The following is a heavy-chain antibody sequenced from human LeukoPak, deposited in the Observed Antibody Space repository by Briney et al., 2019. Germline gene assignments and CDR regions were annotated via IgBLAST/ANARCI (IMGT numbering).Heavy chain of an antibody. Sequence: PSQTLSLTCTLSGGSISSGGYYWSWIRHHPGKGMEWIGYIYYSGSTYYNPSLKSRVTISVDTSKNQFSLKLISVTAADTAVYYCARETYGTALDYWGQGTLVTVSS. D-gene: IGHD3-10*01. CDR1: GGSISSGGYY. CDR2: IYYSGST. J-gene: IGHJ4*02. V-gene: IGHV4-31*03. CDR3: ARETYGTALDY.